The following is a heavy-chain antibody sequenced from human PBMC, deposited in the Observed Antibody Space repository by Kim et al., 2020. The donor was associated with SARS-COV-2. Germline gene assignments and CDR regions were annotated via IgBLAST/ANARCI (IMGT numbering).Heavy chain of an antibody. CDR2: MNPNSGNT. Sequence: ASVKVSCKASGYTFTSYDINWVRQATGQGLEWMGWMNPNSGNTGYAQKFQGRVTMTRNTSISTAYMELSSLRSEDTAVYYCARTGAVVVPAAKIPFDPWGQGTLVTVSS. V-gene: IGHV1-8*01. CDR1: GYTFTSYD. CDR3: ARTGAVVVPAAKIPFDP. J-gene: IGHJ5*02. D-gene: IGHD2-2*01.